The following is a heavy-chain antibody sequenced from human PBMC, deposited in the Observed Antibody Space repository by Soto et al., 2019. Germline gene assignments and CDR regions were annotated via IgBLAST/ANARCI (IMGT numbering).Heavy chain of an antibody. V-gene: IGHV4-39*07. CDR3: ARTPLL. CDR1: SASISSSSYT. CDR2: IYYSGST. J-gene: IGHJ4*02. Sequence: SETLSLTCTVSSASISSSSYTWGWIRQPPGKGLEWIGSIYYSGSTYYNPSLKSRVTISVDTSKNQFSLKLSSVTAADTAVYYCARTPLLWGQGTLVTVSS. D-gene: IGHD1-26*01.